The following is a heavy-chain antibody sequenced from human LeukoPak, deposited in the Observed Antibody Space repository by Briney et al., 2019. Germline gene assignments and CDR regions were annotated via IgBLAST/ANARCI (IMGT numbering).Heavy chain of an antibody. V-gene: IGHV1-18*01. CDR1: GYTFTNYG. CDR3: ARDEGYYDSSGYPRRVNWFDP. D-gene: IGHD3-22*01. Sequence: ASVKVSCKASGYTFTNYGISWVRQAPGQGLEWMGWISAYSGHTKYVQKLQGRVTMTTDTSTSTASMELRSLRSDDTAVYYCARDEGYYDSSGYPRRVNWFDPWGQGTLVTVPS. J-gene: IGHJ5*02. CDR2: ISAYSGHT.